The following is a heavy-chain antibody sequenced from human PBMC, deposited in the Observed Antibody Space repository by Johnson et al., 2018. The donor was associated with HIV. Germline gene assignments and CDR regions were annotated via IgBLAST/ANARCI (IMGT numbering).Heavy chain of an antibody. V-gene: IGHV3-30*04. CDR1: GFPLRSYA. J-gene: IGHJ3*02. D-gene: IGHD1-26*01. CDR3: AKDAAWVLLLPDAFDI. CDR2: ISSVGSNK. Sequence: QMQLVESGGGVVQPGRSLRLSCGASGFPLRSYAMHRVRQAPGKGLEWVAVISSVGSNKYYADSVKGRCTIYRDNSKNTLYLQMNSLRSEDTAVYYCAKDAAWVLLLPDAFDIWGQGTMVTVSS.